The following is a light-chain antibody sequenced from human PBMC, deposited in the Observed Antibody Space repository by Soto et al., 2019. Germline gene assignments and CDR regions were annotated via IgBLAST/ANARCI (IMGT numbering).Light chain of an antibody. CDR1: QSVGSSY. J-gene: IGKJ1*01. Sequence: EIVLTQSPCTLSLSPGERATLSCGASQSVGSSYLAWYQQKPGQAPRLLIYDASTRATGVPARFSGSGSGTEFTLTISSLKSEDFAVYYCQQYRNWWTFGQGTKVDIK. CDR3: QQYRNWWT. CDR2: DAS. V-gene: IGKV3D-20*02.